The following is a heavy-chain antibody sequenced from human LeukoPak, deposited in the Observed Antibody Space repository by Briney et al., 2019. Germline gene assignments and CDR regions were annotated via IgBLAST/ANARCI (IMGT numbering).Heavy chain of an antibody. J-gene: IGHJ4*02. V-gene: IGHV3-13*04. Sequence: GGSLILSCAASGFTFRSYDMHRVRRATGKGLEWVSGIGTAGDTHYPDSVKGRFTTSRENAKNSLYLQMNSLRAGDTAVYYCAREGVGTTKGGIDFWGQGTLVTVSS. CDR1: GFTFRSYD. D-gene: IGHD1-26*01. CDR3: AREGVGTTKGGIDF. CDR2: IGTAGDT.